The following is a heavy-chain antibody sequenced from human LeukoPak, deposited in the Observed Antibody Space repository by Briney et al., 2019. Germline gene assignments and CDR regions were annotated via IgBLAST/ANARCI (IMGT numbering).Heavy chain of an antibody. CDR1: GFTFTSSW. J-gene: IGHJ4*02. CDR3: AKDWGRQFASGSSYLDY. Sequence: GGSLRLSCAAPGFTFTSSWMSWVRQAPGKGLEWVANIKQDGTEKYYLDSVKGRFTISRDNTKNSVYLQMNSLRAEDTAVYYCAKDWGRQFASGSSYLDYWGQGTLVTVSS. CDR2: IKQDGTEK. D-gene: IGHD3-10*01. V-gene: IGHV3-7*01.